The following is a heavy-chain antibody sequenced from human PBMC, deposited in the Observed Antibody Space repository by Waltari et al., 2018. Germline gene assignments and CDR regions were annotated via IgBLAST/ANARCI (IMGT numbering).Heavy chain of an antibody. CDR2: NHYSGST. V-gene: IGHV4-59*08. J-gene: IGHJ5*02. D-gene: IGHD3-3*01. CDR1: GGSISSSY. Sequence: QVQLQESGPGLVKPSETLSLTCTVSGGSISSSYWSWILQPPGKGMEWIGSNHYSGSTNYHPSRRRRVTRAVDTSKNQFSLKLSSVTAADTAVYYCARHQEYDFWSGPASSFDPWGQGTLVTVSS. CDR3: ARHQEYDFWSGPASSFDP.